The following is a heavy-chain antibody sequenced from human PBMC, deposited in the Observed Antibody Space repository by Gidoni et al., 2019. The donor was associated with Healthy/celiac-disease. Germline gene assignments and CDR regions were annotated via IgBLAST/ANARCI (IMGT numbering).Heavy chain of an antibody. CDR2: INACNGNT. J-gene: IGHJ4*02. CDR1: GYPFTSYA. Sequence: QVQLVQSGAEVTKPGASVQVSCKASGYPFTSYAMHWVRQAPGQRLEWMGWINACNGNTKYSQKFQGRVTITRDTSASTAYMELSSLRSEDTAVYYCARILSSSWSFDYWGQGTLVTVSS. V-gene: IGHV1-3*01. D-gene: IGHD6-13*01. CDR3: ARILSSSWSFDY.